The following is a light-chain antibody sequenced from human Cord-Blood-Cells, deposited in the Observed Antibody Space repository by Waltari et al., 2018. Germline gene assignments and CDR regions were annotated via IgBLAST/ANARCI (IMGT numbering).Light chain of an antibody. Sequence: EIDMTQSPATLSVSPGERANLSCRANQSVSSNLAWYQQKPGQAPRLLIYVASTRATGIPARFSGSGSGTEFTLTISSLQSEDFAVYYCQQYNNWPPYTFGQGTKLEIK. CDR1: QSVSSN. J-gene: IGKJ2*01. CDR2: VAS. CDR3: QQYNNWPPYT. V-gene: IGKV3-15*01.